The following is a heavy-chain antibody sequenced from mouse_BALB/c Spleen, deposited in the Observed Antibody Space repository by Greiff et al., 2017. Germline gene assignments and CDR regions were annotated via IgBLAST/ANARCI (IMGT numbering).Heavy chain of an antibody. J-gene: IGHJ3*01. Sequence: EVMLVESGGGLVKPGGSLKLSCAASGFTFSSYTMSWVRQTPEKRLEWVATISSGGSYTYYPDSVKGRFTISRDNAKNTLYLQMSSLKSEDTAMYYCTRDYYGSLAYWGQGTLVTVSA. CDR1: GFTFSSYT. CDR3: TRDYYGSLAY. V-gene: IGHV5-6-4*01. CDR2: ISSGGSYT. D-gene: IGHD1-1*01.